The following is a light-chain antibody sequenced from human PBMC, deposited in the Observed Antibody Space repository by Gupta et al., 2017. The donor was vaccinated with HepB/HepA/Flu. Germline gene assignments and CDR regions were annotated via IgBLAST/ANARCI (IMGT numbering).Light chain of an antibody. V-gene: IGKV1-8*01. J-gene: IGKJ1*01. Sequence: AIQMTQSPSSFSASTGDRVTITCRASQGISSYLAWYQQKPGKAPKLLIYGASTLQSGVPSRFSGSGSGTDFTLTISCLQSEDFATYYCQQYDSYPRTFGQGTKVEIK. CDR1: QGISSY. CDR2: GAS. CDR3: QQYDSYPRT.